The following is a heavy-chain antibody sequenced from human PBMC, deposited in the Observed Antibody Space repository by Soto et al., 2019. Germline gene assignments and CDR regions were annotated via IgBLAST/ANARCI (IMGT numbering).Heavy chain of an antibody. D-gene: IGHD1-7*01. V-gene: IGHV3-33*01. CDR2: IWYDGSNK. Sequence: GGSLRLSCAASGFTFSSYGMHWVRQAPGKGLEWVAVIWYDGSNKYYADSVKGRFTISRDNSKNTLYLQMKSLRAEDTAVYYCARDSFKDEITGTEDAFDIWGQGTMVTVSS. CDR1: GFTFSSYG. J-gene: IGHJ3*02. CDR3: ARDSFKDEITGTEDAFDI.